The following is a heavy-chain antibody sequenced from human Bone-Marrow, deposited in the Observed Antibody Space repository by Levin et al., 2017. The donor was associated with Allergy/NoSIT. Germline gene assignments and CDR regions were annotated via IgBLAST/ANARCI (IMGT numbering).Heavy chain of an antibody. Sequence: PGGSLRLSCAASGFSFSSQAMHWVRQAPGRGLEWVAIISKDESNKYYADSVEGRFTISRDNARNTLYLQMNSLRPEDTAVYYCAKPKYFGELTNFDFWGQGTLLTVSS. CDR2: ISKDESNK. D-gene: IGHD3-10*01. J-gene: IGHJ4*02. V-gene: IGHV3-30*18. CDR3: AKPKYFGELTNFDF. CDR1: GFSFSSQA.